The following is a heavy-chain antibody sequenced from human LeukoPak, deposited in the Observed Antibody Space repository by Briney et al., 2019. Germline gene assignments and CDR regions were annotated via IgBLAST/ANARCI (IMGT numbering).Heavy chain of an antibody. Sequence: PGGSLRLSCAASGFTFSSYAMSWVRQAPGKGLEWVSAISGSGGSTYYADSVKGRFTISRDNSKNTLYLQMNSLRAEDTAVYYCAKFPWGRGWYYWFDPWGQGTLVTVSS. V-gene: IGHV3-23*01. J-gene: IGHJ5*02. D-gene: IGHD6-19*01. CDR3: AKFPWGRGWYYWFDP. CDR2: ISGSGGST. CDR1: GFTFSSYA.